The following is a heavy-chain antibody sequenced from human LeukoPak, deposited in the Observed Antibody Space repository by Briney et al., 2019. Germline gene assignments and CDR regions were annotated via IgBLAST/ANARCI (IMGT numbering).Heavy chain of an antibody. V-gene: IGHV3-23*01. CDR1: GFTFNNYA. CDR2: LSGSGGST. CDR3: ARETEAFDN. J-gene: IGHJ4*02. Sequence: GGSLRLSCAASGFTFNNYAMSWVRQAPGKGLEWVSALSGSGGSTYYADSVKGRFTISRDNSKNTLYLQMNSLRAEDTAVFYCARETEAFDNWGQGTLVTVSS.